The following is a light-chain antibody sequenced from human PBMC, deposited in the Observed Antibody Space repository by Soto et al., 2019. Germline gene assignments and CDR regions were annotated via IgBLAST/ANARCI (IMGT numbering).Light chain of an antibody. CDR2: GAS. J-gene: IGKJ2*01. Sequence: EIVMTQSPATLSVSPGERATLSCRASQSVSSNLAWYQQKPGQAPRLLIYGASTRATGIPARFSGSGSGTEFTLTISSLQSEDVAVYYCQQDNNWPPYTFGQGTKLEI. CDR3: QQDNNWPPYT. V-gene: IGKV3-15*01. CDR1: QSVSSN.